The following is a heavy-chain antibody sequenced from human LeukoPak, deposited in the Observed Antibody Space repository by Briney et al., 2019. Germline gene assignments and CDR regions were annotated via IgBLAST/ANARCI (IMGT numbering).Heavy chain of an antibody. CDR1: GGSISSNGYY. CDR3: ASLPSKYYYGSGSRDY. V-gene: IGHV4-39*07. Sequence: PSETLSLTCIVSGGSISSNGYYWGWVRQPPGKGLEWIGSIYNSGSTYYSPSLKSRVTISVDKSKNQFSLKLSSVTAADTAVYYCASLPSKYYYGSGSRDYWGQGTLVTVSS. CDR2: IYNSGST. D-gene: IGHD3-10*01. J-gene: IGHJ4*02.